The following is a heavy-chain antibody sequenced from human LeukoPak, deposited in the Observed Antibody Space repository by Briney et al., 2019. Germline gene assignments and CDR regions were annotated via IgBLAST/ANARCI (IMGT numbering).Heavy chain of an antibody. V-gene: IGHV1-46*01. D-gene: IGHD2-8*01. CDR3: AREIPNAYWFDP. CDR1: GYTFTNYY. Sequence: ASVKVSCKASGYTFTNYYIHWVRQAPGQGPEWMGMVNPSGGGTIYAQRFQGRVSVTRDTSTSTVYMVLSSLGSEDTAVYYCAREIPNAYWFDPWGQGTLDTVSS. J-gene: IGHJ5*02. CDR2: VNPSGGGT.